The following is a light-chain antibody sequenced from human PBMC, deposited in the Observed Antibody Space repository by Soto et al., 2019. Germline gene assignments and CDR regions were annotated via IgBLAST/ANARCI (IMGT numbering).Light chain of an antibody. J-gene: IGKJ3*01. V-gene: IGKV3-20*01. CDR1: QSVSSSY. CDR3: QQYGSSLVT. Sequence: EIVLTQSPGTLSLSPGERATLSCRASQSVSSSYLAWYQQKPGQAPRLLIYGASSGATGIPDRFSGSGSGTDFTLTISRLEPEDFAVYYCQQYGSSLVTFGPGTKVDIK. CDR2: GAS.